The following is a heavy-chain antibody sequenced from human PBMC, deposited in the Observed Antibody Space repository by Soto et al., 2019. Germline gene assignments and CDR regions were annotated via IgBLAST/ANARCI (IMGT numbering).Heavy chain of an antibody. Sequence: ASVKVSCKASGYTFTSYDINWVRQATGQGLEWMGWMNPNSGNTGYAQKFQGRVTMTRNTSISTAYMELSSLRSEDTAVYYCARGIGFTVTGTGWFDPWGQGTLVTVSS. V-gene: IGHV1-8*01. CDR2: MNPNSGNT. CDR1: GYTFTSYD. J-gene: IGHJ5*02. D-gene: IGHD4-17*01. CDR3: ARGIGFTVTGTGWFDP.